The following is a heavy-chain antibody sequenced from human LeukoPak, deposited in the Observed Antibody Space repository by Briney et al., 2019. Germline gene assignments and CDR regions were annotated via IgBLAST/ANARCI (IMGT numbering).Heavy chain of an antibody. Sequence: HPGGSLRLSCAASGFTFSSYGMHWVRQAPGKGLEWVAVISYDGSNKYYADSVKGRFTISRDNSKNTLYLQMNSLNTEDTAVYYCTTVQSYYYDSSGYHIIDYWGQGTLVTVSS. V-gene: IGHV3-30*03. CDR2: ISYDGSNK. D-gene: IGHD3-22*01. CDR1: GFTFSSYG. J-gene: IGHJ4*02. CDR3: TTVQSYYYDSSGYHIIDY.